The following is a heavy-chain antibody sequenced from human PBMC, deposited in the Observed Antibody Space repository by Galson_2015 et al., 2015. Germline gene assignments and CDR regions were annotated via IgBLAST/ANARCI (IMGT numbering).Heavy chain of an antibody. CDR3: AKDLKWERQPYFVD. J-gene: IGHJ4*02. CDR1: GFTFSSYG. D-gene: IGHD1-26*01. V-gene: IGHV3-30*18. Sequence: SLRLSCAASGFTFSSYGMHWVRQAPGKGLEWVAVISYDGSNKYYADSVKGRFTISKDNSKNTLYLQMNSLRAEDTAVYYCAKDLKWERQPYFVDWGQGTLVTVSS. CDR2: ISYDGSNK.